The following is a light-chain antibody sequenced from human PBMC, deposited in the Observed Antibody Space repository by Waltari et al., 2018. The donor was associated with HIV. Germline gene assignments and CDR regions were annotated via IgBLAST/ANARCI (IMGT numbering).Light chain of an antibody. CDR3: HQYYTTPWA. CDR1: QSVLYNSNSKTY. V-gene: IGKV4-1*01. CDR2: WAS. J-gene: IGKJ1*01. Sequence: DIVLTQSPDSLAASLGERATINCKASQSVLYNSNSKTYLSWYQQRPGQPPKLLIYWASTRESGVPDRFSGSASGTDFTLTISGLQAEDVAVYYCHQYYTTPWAFGQGTKVEIK.